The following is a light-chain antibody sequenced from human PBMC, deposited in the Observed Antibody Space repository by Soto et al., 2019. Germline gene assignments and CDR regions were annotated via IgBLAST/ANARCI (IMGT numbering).Light chain of an antibody. CDR3: SSYVTSNVVV. CDR2: EVY. CDR1: RDDVGGYNY. J-gene: IGLJ2*01. Sequence: QSALTQPPSASGSPGQSVTISCTGTRDDVGGYNYVSWFQHHPGKAPKLMIYEVYKRPSGVPARFSRSKSGNTASLTVSGLQAGDEAIYYCSSYVTSNVVVFCGGTKLTVL. V-gene: IGLV2-8*01.